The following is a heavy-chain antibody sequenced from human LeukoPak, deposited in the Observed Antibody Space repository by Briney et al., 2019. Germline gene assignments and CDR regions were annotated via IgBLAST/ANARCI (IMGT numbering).Heavy chain of an antibody. CDR1: GGTFSSYA. J-gene: IGHJ4*02. V-gene: IGHV1-69*13. CDR2: IIPIFGTA. D-gene: IGHD2-15*01. Sequence: SVKVSCKASGGTFSSYAISWVRQAPGQGLEWMGGIIPIFGTANYAQKFQGRVTITADESTSTAYMELSSLRSEDTAVYYCAREIGGGSRDPGYWGQGTLVTVSS. CDR3: AREIGGGSRDPGY.